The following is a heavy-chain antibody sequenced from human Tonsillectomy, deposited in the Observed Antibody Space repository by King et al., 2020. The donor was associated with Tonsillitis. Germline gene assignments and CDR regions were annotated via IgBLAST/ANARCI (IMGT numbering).Heavy chain of an antibody. J-gene: IGHJ5*02. CDR2: VYYMWST. CDR3: ARDPAVAYTWGWFDT. CDR1: GDSISNYY. Sequence: QLQESGPGLVKPSETLSLICTVSGDSISNYYWSWIRQPPGKGLEWIGYVYYMWSTNFNPSLKSRVTISVDTSKNQFSLKLKSVTAADTAIYYCARDPAVAYTWGWFDTWGQGTPVTVSS. V-gene: IGHV4-59*01. D-gene: IGHD6-19*01.